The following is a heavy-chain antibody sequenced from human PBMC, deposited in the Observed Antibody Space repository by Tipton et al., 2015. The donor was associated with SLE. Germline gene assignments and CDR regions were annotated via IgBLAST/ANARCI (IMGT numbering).Heavy chain of an antibody. CDR1: GFTFGVYS. CDR3: ARGGEVLITAMTCAY. CDR2: VRGAAYGATA. V-gene: IGHV3-49*04. Sequence: RSLRLSCAASGFTFGVYSINWVRQAPGKGLEWVGFVRGAAYGATAGYGASVKGRFTISRDDSKNIAYLQMNSLESEDTAVYYCARGGEVLITAMTCAYWGQGTLVTVSS. D-gene: IGHD1-20*01. J-gene: IGHJ4*02.